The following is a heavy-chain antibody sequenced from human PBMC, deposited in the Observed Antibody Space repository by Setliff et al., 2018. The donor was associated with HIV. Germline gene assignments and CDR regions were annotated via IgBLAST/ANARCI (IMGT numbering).Heavy chain of an antibody. CDR1: GYTLTELS. J-gene: IGHJ4*02. CDR2: FDPELGET. D-gene: IGHD1-26*01. V-gene: IGHV1-24*01. Sequence: ASVKVSCKVSGYTLTELSMHWVRQAPEKGLEWMGGFDPELGETFFAQNFRGRLTMTQDTSTDTAYMELTSLRSDDTAMYYCATDNREGVGTPYYFDYWGQGTQVTVS. CDR3: ATDNREGVGTPYYFDY.